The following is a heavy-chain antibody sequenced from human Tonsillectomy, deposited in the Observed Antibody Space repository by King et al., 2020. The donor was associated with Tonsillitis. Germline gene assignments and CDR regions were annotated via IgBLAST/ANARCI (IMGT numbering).Heavy chain of an antibody. J-gene: IGHJ5*01. CDR1: GFTFSNYA. CDR3: ARDPEAAPTTLTYNWFDS. D-gene: IGHD1-26*01. CDR2: LSGNGRST. V-gene: IGHV3-23*04. Sequence: VQLVESGGGLVQPGGSLRLSCAASGFTFSNYAMSWVRPAPGKGLEWVSALSGNGRSTFKADSVKGRFTISRDNSKNTLYPQMNSLRAEDTAIYYCARDPEAAPTTLTYNWFDSWGQGTLVTVSS.